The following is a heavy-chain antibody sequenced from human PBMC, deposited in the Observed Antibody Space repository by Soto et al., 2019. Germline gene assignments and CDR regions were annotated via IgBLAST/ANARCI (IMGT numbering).Heavy chain of an antibody. Sequence: GASVKVSCKASGYTFTSYGISWVRQAPGQGLEWMGWISAYNGNTNYAQKLQGRVTMTTDTSTSTAYMELRSLRSDDTAVYYCARDLCGGSCPKNDYYYYGMDVWGQGTTVTVSS. D-gene: IGHD2-15*01. J-gene: IGHJ6*02. CDR1: GYTFTSYG. CDR3: ARDLCGGSCPKNDYYYYGMDV. CDR2: ISAYNGNT. V-gene: IGHV1-18*01.